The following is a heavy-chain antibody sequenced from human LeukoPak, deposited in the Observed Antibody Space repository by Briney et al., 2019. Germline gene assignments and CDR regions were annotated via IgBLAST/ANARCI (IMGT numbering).Heavy chain of an antibody. Sequence: GSSVKVSCKASGGTFSSYTISWVRQAPGQGLEWMGRIIPILGIANYAQKFQGRVTITADKSTSTAYMELSSLRSEDTAVYYCARDGSVVVAASRFDPWGQGTLVTVSS. CDR1: GGTFSSYT. J-gene: IGHJ5*02. V-gene: IGHV1-69*04. CDR2: IIPILGIA. D-gene: IGHD2-15*01. CDR3: ARDGSVVVAASRFDP.